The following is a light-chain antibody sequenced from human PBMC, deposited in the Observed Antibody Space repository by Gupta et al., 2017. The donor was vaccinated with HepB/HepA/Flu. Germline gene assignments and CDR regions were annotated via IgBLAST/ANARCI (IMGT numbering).Light chain of an antibody. CDR1: ALPKQY. CDR2: KDS. CDR3: QSGDSSGTVV. Sequence: SYELTQPPPVSVSPGQTARITCSGDALPKQYAYWYQQKPGQAPVLVIYKDSERPSGIPERFSGSSSGTTVTLTISGVQEEDEADYYCQSGDSSGTVVFGGGTKLTVL. J-gene: IGLJ2*01. V-gene: IGLV3-25*03.